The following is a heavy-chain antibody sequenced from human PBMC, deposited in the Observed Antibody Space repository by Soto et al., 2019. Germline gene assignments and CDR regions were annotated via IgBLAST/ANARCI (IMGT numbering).Heavy chain of an antibody. V-gene: IGHV1-2*02. Sequence: KVCCEGCGYRFTGYYRHWVRHAPGQGLEWMGWINPNSGGTNYAQKFQGRVTMTRDTSISTAYMELSRLRSDDTAVYYCATSGVLWPDQPFDYWGQGTLVTVSS. CDR3: ATSGVLWPDQPFDY. D-gene: IGHD2-21*01. J-gene: IGHJ4*02. CDR1: GYRFTGYY. CDR2: INPNSGGT.